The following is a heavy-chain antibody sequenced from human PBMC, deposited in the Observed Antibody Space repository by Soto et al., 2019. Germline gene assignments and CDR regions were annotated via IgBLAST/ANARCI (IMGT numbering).Heavy chain of an antibody. Sequence: QVQLQQWGAGLLKPSETLSLTCAVYGGSFSDYYWSWIRQAPGKGLEWIGEINHSGRTKYNPSLKSRLTISIDTSKNQFSLKLSSVTVADTAVYHCARGRRSHITIFEIVVREYNWFDPWGQGTLVTVSS. J-gene: IGHJ5*02. CDR1: GGSFSDYY. V-gene: IGHV4-34*01. D-gene: IGHD3-3*01. CDR3: ARGRRSHITIFEIVVREYNWFDP. CDR2: INHSGRT.